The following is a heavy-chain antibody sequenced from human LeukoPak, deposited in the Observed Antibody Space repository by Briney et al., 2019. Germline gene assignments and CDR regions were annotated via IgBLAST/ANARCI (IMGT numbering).Heavy chain of an antibody. V-gene: IGHV3-23*01. CDR2: ISGSGGST. Sequence: PGGSLRLSCAASGFTFSSYAMSWVRQAPGKGLEWVSAISGSGGSTYYADSVKGRFTISRDNSKNTLHLQMNSLRAEDTAAYYCAKDGTAPDFYNYYGMDVWGQGTTVTVSS. D-gene: IGHD1/OR15-1a*01. CDR1: GFTFSSYA. J-gene: IGHJ6*02. CDR3: AKDGTAPDFYNYYGMDV.